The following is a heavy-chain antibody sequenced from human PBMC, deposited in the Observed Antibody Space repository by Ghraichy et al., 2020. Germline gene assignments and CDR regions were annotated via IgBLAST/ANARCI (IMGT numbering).Heavy chain of an antibody. V-gene: IGHV1-8*01. CDR2: MKPDSGNT. CDR3: ARGRGDYDTSGFYPRRYFDN. D-gene: IGHD3-9*01. CDR1: GYTFTNYD. Sequence: ASVKVSCKASGYTFTNYDITWVRQAPGQGLEWMAWMKPDSGNTGYAQKFQGRVTMTRDTSTSTAYMELSSLRSEDTAVYYCARGRGDYDTSGFYPRRYFDNCGQGTLVTVSS. J-gene: IGHJ4*02.